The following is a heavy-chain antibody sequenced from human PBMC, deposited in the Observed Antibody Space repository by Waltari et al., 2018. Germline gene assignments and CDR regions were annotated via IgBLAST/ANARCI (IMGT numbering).Heavy chain of an antibody. J-gene: IGHJ4*02. Sequence: QVQLVQSGAEVKKPGASVKVSCKASGYTFTSYAMHWVRQAPGQRLEWMGWINVGNGNTKYSQKFQGRVTITRDTSASTAYMELSSLRSEDTAVYYCARVGYYYDSSGYYYYFDYWGQGTLVTVSS. CDR1: GYTFTSYA. CDR2: INVGNGNT. V-gene: IGHV1-3*01. CDR3: ARVGYYYDSSGYYYYFDY. D-gene: IGHD3-22*01.